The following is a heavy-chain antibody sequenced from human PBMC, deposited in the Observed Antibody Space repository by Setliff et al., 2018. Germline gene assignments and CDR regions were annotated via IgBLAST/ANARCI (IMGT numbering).Heavy chain of an antibody. D-gene: IGHD2-2*01. V-gene: IGHV3-48*03. J-gene: IGHJ4*02. CDR3: AKGYCSSTSCYVDY. CDR2: ISSSGSTI. CDR1: GFTFSSYE. Sequence: GGSLRLSCAASGFTFSSYEMNWVRQAPGKGLEWVSYISSSGSTIYYADSVKGRFTISRDNAKNSLYLQMNSLRAEDTAVYYCAKGYCSSTSCYVDYWGQGTLVTVSS.